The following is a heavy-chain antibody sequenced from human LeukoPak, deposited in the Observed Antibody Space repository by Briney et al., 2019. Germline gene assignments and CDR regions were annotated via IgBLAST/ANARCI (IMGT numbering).Heavy chain of an antibody. D-gene: IGHD3-3*01. Sequence: ASVKVSCKASGYTLTSYGISWVRQAPGQGLEWMGWISAYNGNTNYAQKLQDRVTMTTDTSTSTAYMELRSLRSDDTAVYYCARDVRFLEWLSLANDAFAIWGQGTMVTVSS. J-gene: IGHJ3*02. V-gene: IGHV1-18*01. CDR1: GYTLTSYG. CDR3: ARDVRFLEWLSLANDAFAI. CDR2: ISAYNGNT.